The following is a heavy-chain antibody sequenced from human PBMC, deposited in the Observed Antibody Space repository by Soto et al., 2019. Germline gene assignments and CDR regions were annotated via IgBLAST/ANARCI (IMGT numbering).Heavy chain of an antibody. CDR3: ARDRGGVGEFS. J-gene: IGHJ4*02. Sequence: EVQLVESGGGLVKPGGSLRLSWAASGFPFSSYRMNWVRQAPGKGLEWVSSISSSSSYIYYADSVKGRFTISRDNAKNSLYLKMNGLRAEDTAVYYCARDRGGVGEFSGGQGTLVTVSS. D-gene: IGHD3-10*01. CDR2: ISSSSSYI. CDR1: GFPFSSYR. V-gene: IGHV3-21*01.